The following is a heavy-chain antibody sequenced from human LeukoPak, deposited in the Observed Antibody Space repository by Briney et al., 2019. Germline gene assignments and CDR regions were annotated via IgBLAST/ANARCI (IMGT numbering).Heavy chain of an antibody. CDR1: GFTFSSYW. D-gene: IGHD1-26*01. J-gene: IGHJ3*02. Sequence: GGSLRLSCAASGFTFSSYWMHWVRQVPGKGLVWVSRINSDGSSTSYADSVKGRFTISRDNAKNTLYLQMNSLRAEDTAVYYCGRDWELGAAFDIWGQGTMVTVSS. CDR2: INSDGSST. V-gene: IGHV3-74*01. CDR3: GRDWELGAAFDI.